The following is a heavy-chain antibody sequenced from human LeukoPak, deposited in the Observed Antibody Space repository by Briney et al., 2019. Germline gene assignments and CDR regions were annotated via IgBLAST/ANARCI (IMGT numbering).Heavy chain of an antibody. Sequence: SETLSLTCAVYGGSFSGYYWSWIRQPPGKGLEWIGEINHSGSTNYNPSLKSRVTISVDTSKNQFSLKLSSVTAADTAVYYCARDDSSGHGNDYWGQGTLVTVSS. D-gene: IGHD3-22*01. CDR3: ARDDSSGHGNDY. J-gene: IGHJ4*02. CDR1: GGSFSGYY. V-gene: IGHV4-34*01. CDR2: INHSGST.